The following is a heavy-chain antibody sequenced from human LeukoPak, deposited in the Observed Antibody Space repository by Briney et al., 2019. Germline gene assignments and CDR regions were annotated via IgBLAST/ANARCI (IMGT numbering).Heavy chain of an antibody. V-gene: IGHV4-4*07. J-gene: IGHJ2*01. Sequence: PSETLSLTCTVSGGSISNYYWSWIRQPAGKGLEWIGRIYSSGSTNYNPSLKSRVIMSVDTSKNQFSLRVTSVTAADTPVCFCAGVGSGVWGWFVCWGRGLLVVVSS. CDR2: IYSSGST. D-gene: IGHD3-16*01. CDR1: GGSISNYY. CDR3: AGVGSGVWGWFVC.